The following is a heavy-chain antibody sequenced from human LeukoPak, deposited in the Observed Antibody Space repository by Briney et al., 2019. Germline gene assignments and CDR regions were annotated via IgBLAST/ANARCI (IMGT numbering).Heavy chain of an antibody. V-gene: IGHV3-53*01. D-gene: IGHD2-2*01. CDR3: ARDSSSHYYFDY. CDR2: FYIGGTT. CDR1: GFAVTSNH. Sequence: SGGSLRLSCVASGFAVTSNHMNWVRQAPGKGLEWVSIFYIGGTTKYTDYVKGRFTISRDNSKNTVYLQVSSLRAEDTAVYYCARDSSSHYYFDYWGQGTLVTVSS. J-gene: IGHJ4*02.